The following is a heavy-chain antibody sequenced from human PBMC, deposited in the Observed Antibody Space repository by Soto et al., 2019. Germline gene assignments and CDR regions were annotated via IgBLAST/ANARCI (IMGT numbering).Heavy chain of an antibody. CDR2: IYSSGST. V-gene: IGHV4-59*08. CDR1: GGSISNYY. Sequence: PSETLSLTCTVSGGSISNYYWNWIRQSPGKGLEWIGYIYSSGSTHYNPSLKSRVTISVDTSKNQFSLKLSSVTAADTAVYYCARSYYYDSSGYSEKDAFDIWGQGTMVTVSS. D-gene: IGHD3-22*01. J-gene: IGHJ3*02. CDR3: ARSYYYDSSGYSEKDAFDI.